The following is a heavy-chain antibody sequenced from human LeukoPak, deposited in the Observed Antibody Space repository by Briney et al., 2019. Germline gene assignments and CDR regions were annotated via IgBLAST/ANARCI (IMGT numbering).Heavy chain of an antibody. CDR3: ESADSSGYYPHDY. CDR2: IIPIFGTA. J-gene: IGHJ4*02. V-gene: IGHV1-69*05. Sequence: SVKVSCKASGGTFSSYAISWVRQAPGQGLEWMGRIIPIFGTANYAQKFQGRVTITTDESTSTAYMELSSLRSEDTAVYYCESADSSGYYPHDYWGQGTLVTVSS. D-gene: IGHD3-22*01. CDR1: GGTFSSYA.